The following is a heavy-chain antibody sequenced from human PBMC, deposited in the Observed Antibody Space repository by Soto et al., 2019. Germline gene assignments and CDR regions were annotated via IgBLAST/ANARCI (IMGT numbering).Heavy chain of an antibody. D-gene: IGHD2-21*01. CDR3: AGNRDCDNRYDY. Sequence: SSETLSLTCTVSGVSITGYYWSWIRQPPGEGLEWIGYMYSSGSTIYYSGTTKYNFSLKSRVTISVDTSENQFSLNLRSVTAADTAVYYCAGNRDCDNRYDYWGQGILVTVSS. CDR1: GVSITGYY. J-gene: IGHJ4*02. V-gene: IGHV4-59*01. CDR2: MYSSGSTIYYSGTT.